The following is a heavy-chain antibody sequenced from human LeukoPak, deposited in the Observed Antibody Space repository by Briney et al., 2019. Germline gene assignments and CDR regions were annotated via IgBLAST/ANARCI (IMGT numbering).Heavy chain of an antibody. CDR1: RGSISTFY. CDR3: ARAPQKRLYYYYYMDV. CDR2: IYTRGST. J-gene: IGHJ6*03. Sequence: SETLSLTCTVSRGSISTFYWSWIRQPAGKGLEWIGRIYTRGSTNYNPSLKSRVTMSVDTSKNQFSLNLSSVTAADTAVYYCARAPQKRLYYYYYMDVWGKGTTVTVSS. V-gene: IGHV4-4*07.